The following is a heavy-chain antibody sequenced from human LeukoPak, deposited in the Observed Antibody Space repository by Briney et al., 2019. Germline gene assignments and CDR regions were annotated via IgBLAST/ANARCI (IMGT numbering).Heavy chain of an antibody. J-gene: IGHJ3*02. CDR1: GYTFGNYY. V-gene: IGHV1-46*01. D-gene: IGHD5-24*01. Sequence: ASVKVSCKASGYTFGNYYIHWVRQAPGQGLEWMGIIGGSTNYAQKFQGRVTMTRDTSTSTVYMELSSLRSENTAVYYCARVRDGYNDAYDIWGQGTMVTVHS. CDR3: ARVRDGYNDAYDI. CDR2: IGGST.